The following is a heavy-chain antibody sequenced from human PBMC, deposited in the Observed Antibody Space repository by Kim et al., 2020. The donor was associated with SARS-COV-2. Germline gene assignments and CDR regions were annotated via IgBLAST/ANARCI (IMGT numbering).Heavy chain of an antibody. CDR2: INHSGST. V-gene: IGHV4-34*01. D-gene: IGHD6-13*01. CDR3: AILGIAAAGTSAFDI. J-gene: IGHJ3*02. CDR1: GGSFSGYY. Sequence: SETLSLTCAVYGGSFSGYYWSWIRQPPGKGLEWIGEINHSGSTNYNPSLKSRVTISVDTSKNQFSLKLSSVTAADTAVYYCAILGIAAAGTSAFDIWGQG.